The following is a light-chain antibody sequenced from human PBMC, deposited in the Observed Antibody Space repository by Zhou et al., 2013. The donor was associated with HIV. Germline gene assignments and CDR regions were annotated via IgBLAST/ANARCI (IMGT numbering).Light chain of an antibody. J-gene: IGKJ5*01. V-gene: IGKV3D-20*01. CDR3: QQYGDFSEIT. Sequence: EIVLTQSPATLSLSPGERATLSCGASRSVDSSQVAWYQQKPGLAPRLLIYEASTRATGIPDRFSGSGSVTDFTLTISRLEPEDFAVYYCQQYGDFSEITFGQGTRLEIK. CDR2: EAS. CDR1: RSVDSSQ.